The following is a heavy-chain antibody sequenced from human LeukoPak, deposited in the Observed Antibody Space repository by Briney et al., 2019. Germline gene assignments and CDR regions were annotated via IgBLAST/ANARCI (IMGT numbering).Heavy chain of an antibody. D-gene: IGHD3-10*01. CDR3: ARRGPGGAFDI. J-gene: IGHJ3*02. Sequence: ASVKVSCKASGYRFTSYDLNWVRQATGQGLEWMGWINAGNGNTKYSQEFQGRVTITRDTSASTAYMELSSLRSEDMAVYYCARRGPGGAFDIWGQGTMVTVFS. CDR2: INAGNGNT. CDR1: GYRFTSYD. V-gene: IGHV1-3*03.